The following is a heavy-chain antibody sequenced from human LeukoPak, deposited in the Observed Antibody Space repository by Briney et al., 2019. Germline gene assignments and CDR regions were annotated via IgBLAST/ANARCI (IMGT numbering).Heavy chain of an antibody. Sequence: SETLSLTCTVSGGSISSYYWSWVRQPPGKGLEWIGYVYYSGSTNYNPSLKSRLTISVDTSKNQFSLKLSSVTAADTAVYYCVAYGGFRAFDVWGQGTMVTVSS. CDR3: VAYGGFRAFDV. CDR2: VYYSGST. V-gene: IGHV4-59*08. D-gene: IGHD4-23*01. CDR1: GGSISSYY. J-gene: IGHJ3*01.